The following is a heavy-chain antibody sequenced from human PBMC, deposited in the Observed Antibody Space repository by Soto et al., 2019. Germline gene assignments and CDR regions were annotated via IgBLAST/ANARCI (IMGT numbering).Heavy chain of an antibody. CDR2: IYNDGST. CDR1: GFIVSTSY. J-gene: IGHJ4*02. Sequence: QPGGSLRLSCAVSGFIVSTSYMSWVRQAPGKGLQWVSIIYNDGSTYYADSVKGRFTVSRDDSKNTLYLEIINLRAEDTAIYYCARDSYTRYWGQGTLVTVSS. D-gene: IGHD4-4*01. CDR3: ARDSYTRY. V-gene: IGHV3-66*01.